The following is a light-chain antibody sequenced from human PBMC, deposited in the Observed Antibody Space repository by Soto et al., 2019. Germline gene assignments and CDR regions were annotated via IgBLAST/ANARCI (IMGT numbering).Light chain of an antibody. CDR1: QSVSSIY. J-gene: IGKJ1*01. Sequence: EIVLTHSPYTLYLSPGERATRQCIDSQSVSSIYLAWYQQKPGQAPRLLIYCASSRATGIPDRFSGSGSGTDFTLTISRLEPEDFAVYYCQQYGSSRTFGKGTKVDIK. V-gene: IGKV3-20*01. CDR2: CAS. CDR3: QQYGSSRT.